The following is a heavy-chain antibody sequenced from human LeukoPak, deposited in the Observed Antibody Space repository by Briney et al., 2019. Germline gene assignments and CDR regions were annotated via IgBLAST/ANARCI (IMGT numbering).Heavy chain of an antibody. Sequence: ASVKVSCKASGGTFSSYTISWVRQAPGQGLEWMGVMDPSGRSRNYAQKFQGRVSMSTDTSTSTVYMELSSLRSEDTAVYYCARDGIGDVNTGWVRYPDYFDYWGQGTLVTVSS. CDR3: ARDGIGDVNTGWVRYPDYFDY. CDR1: GGTFSSYT. CDR2: MDPSGRSR. J-gene: IGHJ4*02. D-gene: IGHD6-19*01. V-gene: IGHV1-46*01.